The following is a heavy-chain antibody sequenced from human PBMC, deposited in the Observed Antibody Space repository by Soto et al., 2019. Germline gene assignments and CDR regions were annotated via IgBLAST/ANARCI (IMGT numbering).Heavy chain of an antibody. V-gene: IGHV4-31*03. Sequence: QVQLQESGPGLVKPSQTLSLTCTVSGGSISSGGYYWSWIRQHPGKGLEWIGYIYYSGSTYYNPSLKSRVTISVDPSKNQFSLKLSSVTAADRAVYYCARDRDYGWGSYRNYYYGMDVWVQGTTVTVSS. CDR1: GGSISSGGYY. CDR2: IYYSGST. D-gene: IGHD3-16*02. J-gene: IGHJ6*02. CDR3: ARDRDYGWGSYRNYYYGMDV.